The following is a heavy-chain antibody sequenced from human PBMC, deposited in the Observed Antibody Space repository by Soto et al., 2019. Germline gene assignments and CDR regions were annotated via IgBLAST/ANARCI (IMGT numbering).Heavy chain of an antibody. Sequence: QVQRVQSGAEVQKPGASVKVSCKASGYTFTGYYMHWVRQAPGQGLEWMGWINPNSGGTNYAQKFQGWVTMTRDTAISTAYMELSRQRSDDTAVYYCARSESEVWVIPYPPDYWGQGTLVTVSS. CDR3: ARSESEVWVIPYPPDY. CDR1: GYTFTGYY. J-gene: IGHJ4*02. D-gene: IGHD3-16*01. V-gene: IGHV1-2*04. CDR2: INPNSGGT.